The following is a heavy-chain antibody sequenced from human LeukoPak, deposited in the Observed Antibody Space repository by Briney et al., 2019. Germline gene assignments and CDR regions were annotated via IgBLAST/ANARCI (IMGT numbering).Heavy chain of an antibody. CDR2: IYYSGST. Sequence: SETLSLTCTVSGGSISSSSYYWGWIRQPPGRGLEWIGSIYYSGSTYYNPSLKSRVTISVDTSKNQFSLKLSSVTAADTAVYYCARQSGYYSVDAFDIWGQGTMVTVSS. J-gene: IGHJ3*02. CDR1: GGSISSSSYY. CDR3: ARQSGYYSVDAFDI. V-gene: IGHV4-39*01. D-gene: IGHD3-22*01.